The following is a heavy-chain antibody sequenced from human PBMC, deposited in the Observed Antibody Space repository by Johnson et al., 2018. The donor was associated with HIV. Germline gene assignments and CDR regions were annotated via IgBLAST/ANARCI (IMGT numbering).Heavy chain of an antibody. V-gene: IGHV3-30*03. CDR3: ARHLEPPDAFDI. Sequence: QVQLVESGGGVVQPGRSLRLSCAASGFTFSSYGMNWVRQAPGKGLEWVAVISYDGSDKYYADSVKGRFTISRDNSKNTLYLQMNSLRAEDTAVYYCARHLEPPDAFDIWGQGTMVTGSS. D-gene: IGHD1-14*01. CDR2: ISYDGSDK. CDR1: GFTFSSYG. J-gene: IGHJ3*02.